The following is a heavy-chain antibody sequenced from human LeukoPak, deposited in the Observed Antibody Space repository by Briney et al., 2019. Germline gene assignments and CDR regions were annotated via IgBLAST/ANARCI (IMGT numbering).Heavy chain of an antibody. J-gene: IGHJ3*02. V-gene: IGHV1-69*05. CDR2: IIPIFGTA. Sequence: GASVKVSCKASGGTFSSYAISWVRQAPGQGLVWMGGIIPIFGTANYAQKFQGRVTITTDESTSTAYMELSSLRSEDTAVYYCARDGPHPLRFLEWLHTGVAFDIWGQGTMVTVSS. D-gene: IGHD3-3*01. CDR3: ARDGPHPLRFLEWLHTGVAFDI. CDR1: GGTFSSYA.